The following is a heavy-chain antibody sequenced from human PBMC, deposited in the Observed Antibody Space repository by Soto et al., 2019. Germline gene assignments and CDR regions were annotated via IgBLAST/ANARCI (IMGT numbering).Heavy chain of an antibody. J-gene: IGHJ4*02. V-gene: IGHV4-61*01. D-gene: IGHD6-19*01. CDR1: GGSVSSGSYY. CDR2: IYYSGST. Sequence: QVQLQESGPGLVKPSETLSLTCTVSGGSVSSGSYYWSWIRQPPGKGLEWIGYIYYSGSTNYNPSLKSRVTISVDTSKNQLSLKLSSVNAADTAVYYCARGGRWLGIPHWGQGTLVTVSS. CDR3: ARGGRWLGIPH.